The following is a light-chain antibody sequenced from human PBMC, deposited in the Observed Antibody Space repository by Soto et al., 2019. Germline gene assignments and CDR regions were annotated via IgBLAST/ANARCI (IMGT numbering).Light chain of an antibody. V-gene: IGKV3-15*01. J-gene: IGKJ4*01. CDR2: RAS. CDR1: QRVSDY. CDR3: QQYNNWPLT. Sequence: EIVMTQSPATLSVSPGEGATLSCRASQRVSDYLAWYQQAPGQAPRLLIYRASIRDTGIPARFSGGGSGTEFTLTIRSRQSEDFAVYYCQQYNNWPLTFGGGTKVEIK.